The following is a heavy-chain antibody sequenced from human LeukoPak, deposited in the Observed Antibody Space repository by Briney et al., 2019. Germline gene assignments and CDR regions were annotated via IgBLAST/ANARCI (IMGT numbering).Heavy chain of an antibody. V-gene: IGHV4-59*12. Sequence: KSSETLSLTCTVSGGSISSYYWSWIRQPPGKGLEWIGYIYYSGSTNYNPSLKSRVTISVDTSKNQFSLHLTSVTAADTAVYYCARRFSRSSFHFDYWGQGTLVTVSS. CDR1: GGSISSYY. J-gene: IGHJ4*02. CDR2: IYYSGST. CDR3: ARRFSRSSFHFDY. D-gene: IGHD1-26*01.